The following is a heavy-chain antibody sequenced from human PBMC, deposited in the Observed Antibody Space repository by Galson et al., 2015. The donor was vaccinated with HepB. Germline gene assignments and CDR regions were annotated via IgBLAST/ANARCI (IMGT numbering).Heavy chain of an antibody. CDR1: GFTFSHHG. Sequence: SLRLSCAASGFTFSHHGIHWVRQAPGKGLEWVAVISYDGSKQYYADSVKGRFTISRDNSKNTLFLQMNSLRAEDTAVYYCATTVTLLFDYWGQGTLVTVSS. D-gene: IGHD4-17*01. J-gene: IGHJ4*02. CDR3: ATTVTLLFDY. CDR2: ISYDGSKQ. V-gene: IGHV3-30*03.